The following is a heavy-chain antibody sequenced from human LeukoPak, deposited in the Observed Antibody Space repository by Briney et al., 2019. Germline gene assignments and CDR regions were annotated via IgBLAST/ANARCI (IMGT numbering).Heavy chain of an antibody. D-gene: IGHD2-2*02. CDR2: VDSSGGSK. CDR3: AKPIVPSAISGAAFDI. Sequence: PGGSLRLSCAASGFTFSEYAMSWVRQAPRKGLEWVSAVDSSGGSKYYADSVEGRFTISRDNSKNTVYLQMNSLRADDTAVYYCAKPIVPSAISGAAFDIWGQGTMVTVSS. CDR1: GFTFSEYA. V-gene: IGHV3-23*01. J-gene: IGHJ3*02.